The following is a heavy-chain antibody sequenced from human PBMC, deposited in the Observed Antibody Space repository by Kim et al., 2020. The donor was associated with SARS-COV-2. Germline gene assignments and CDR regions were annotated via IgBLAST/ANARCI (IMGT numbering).Heavy chain of an antibody. CDR3: ARLTHTSYFDY. D-gene: IGHD2-2*01. CDR1: GGSISSSSYY. J-gene: IGHJ4*02. CDR2: IYYSGST. V-gene: IGHV4-39*01. Sequence: SETLSLTCTVSGGSISSSSYYWGWLRQPPGKGREWIGSIYYSGSTYYNPPLKSRVTISVDTSKNQFSLKLSSVTAADTAVYYCARLTHTSYFDYWGQGTLVTVSS.